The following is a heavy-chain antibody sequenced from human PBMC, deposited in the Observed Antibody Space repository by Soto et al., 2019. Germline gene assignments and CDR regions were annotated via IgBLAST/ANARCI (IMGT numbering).Heavy chain of an antibody. J-gene: IGHJ6*02. CDR3: ARSDYDILTGYYHYYYSYGTDV. CDR2: IIPIFGTA. V-gene: IGHV1-69*12. CDR1: GGTFSSYA. Sequence: QVQLVQSGAEVKKPGSSVKVSCKASGGTFSSYAISWVRQAPGQGLEWMGGIIPIFGTANYAQKFQGRVTITADESTSTAYMELSSLRAEDTAVYYCARSDYDILTGYYHYYYSYGTDVWGQGPTVTVSS. D-gene: IGHD3-9*01.